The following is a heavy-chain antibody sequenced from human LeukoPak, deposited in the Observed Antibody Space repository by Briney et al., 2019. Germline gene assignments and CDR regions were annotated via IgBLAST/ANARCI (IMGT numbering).Heavy chain of an antibody. J-gene: IGHJ4*02. CDR2: IIPILGIA. CDR1: GGTFSSYA. V-gene: IGHV1-69*04. Sequence: ASVKLSCKASGGTFSSYAISWVRQAPGQGLEWMGRIIPILGIANYAQKFQGRVTITADKSTSTAYMELSSLRSEDTAVYYCARAGAARTFDYWGQGTVVTLSS. D-gene: IGHD6-6*01. CDR3: ARAGAARTFDY.